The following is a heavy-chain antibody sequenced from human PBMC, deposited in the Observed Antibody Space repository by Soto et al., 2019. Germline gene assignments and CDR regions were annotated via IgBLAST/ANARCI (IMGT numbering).Heavy chain of an antibody. CDR1: GYTFTTYD. CDR2: IIPILGIA. D-gene: IGHD2-2*01. CDR3: ARELGYCSSTSCSTEWGYYYYGMDV. Sequence: ASVKVSCKASGYTFTTYDINWVRQATGQGLEWMGRIIPILGIANYAQKFQGRVTITADKSTSTAYMELSSLRSEDTAVYYCARELGYCSSTSCSTEWGYYYYGMDVWGQGTTVTVSS. J-gene: IGHJ6*02. V-gene: IGHV1-69*04.